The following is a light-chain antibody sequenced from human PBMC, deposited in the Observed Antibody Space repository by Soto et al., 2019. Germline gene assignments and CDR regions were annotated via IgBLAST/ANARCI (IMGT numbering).Light chain of an antibody. Sequence: EIVLTQSPGTLSLSPGERATLSCRASQSVSSSYLAWYQQKPGQAPRLLIYGASSRATGIPDRFSGSGYGTDFTLTISRLEPEDFAVYYCQQYRSSPWTVGQGTKVDIK. V-gene: IGKV3-20*01. CDR3: QQYRSSPWT. CDR2: GAS. CDR1: QSVSSSY. J-gene: IGKJ1*01.